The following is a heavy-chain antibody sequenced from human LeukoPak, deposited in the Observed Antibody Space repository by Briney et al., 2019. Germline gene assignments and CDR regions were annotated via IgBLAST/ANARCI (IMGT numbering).Heavy chain of an antibody. V-gene: IGHV3-53*01. D-gene: IGHD4-17*01. J-gene: IGHJ5*02. CDR3: AREEGDATVTTGTLT. Sequence: SGGSLRLSCAASGFTVSSNYMSWVRQAPGKGLEWVSVIYSGGSTYYADSVKGRFTISRDNSKNTLYLQMNSLRAEDTAVYYCAREEGDATVTTGTLTWGQGTLVTVSS. CDR2: IYSGGST. CDR1: GFTVSSNY.